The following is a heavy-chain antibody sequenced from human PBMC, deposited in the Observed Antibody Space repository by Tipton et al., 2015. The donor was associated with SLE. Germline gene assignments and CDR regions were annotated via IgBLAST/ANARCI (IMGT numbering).Heavy chain of an antibody. V-gene: IGHV4-59*11. Sequence: TLSLTCTVSGGSISSHYWSWIRQTPGKGLEWIGYIHYNRDTNYHPSLKSRVTISVDTSKNQLSLKLTSVTAADTAVYYCARGSVVADDFWGQGTLVTVSS. CDR1: GGSISSHY. CDR3: ARGSVVADDF. CDR2: IHYNRDT. D-gene: IGHD2-15*01. J-gene: IGHJ4*02.